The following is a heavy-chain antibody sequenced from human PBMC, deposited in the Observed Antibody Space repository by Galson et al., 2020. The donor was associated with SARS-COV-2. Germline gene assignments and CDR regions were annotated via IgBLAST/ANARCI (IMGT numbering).Heavy chain of an antibody. Sequence: KMSAPTLVKPTQPLTLTCNFPGFSLSNTGVGVGWIRQPPGPALAWPALISSDDDKRYRPSLKNRLTITRDTSENQVVLTMANMDPVDTGTYYCAHKPPGGPVADAFDVWGRGAMVTVSS. CDR1: GFSLSNTGVG. CDR2: ISSDDDK. CDR3: AHKPPGGPVADAFDV. D-gene: IGHD3-10*01. V-gene: IGHV2-5*02. J-gene: IGHJ3*01.